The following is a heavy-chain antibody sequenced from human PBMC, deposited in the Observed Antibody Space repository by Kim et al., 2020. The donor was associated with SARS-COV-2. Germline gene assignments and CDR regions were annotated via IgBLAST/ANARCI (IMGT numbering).Heavy chain of an antibody. V-gene: IGHV3-11*03. D-gene: IGHD3-10*01. J-gene: IGHJ4*02. Sequence: VNGRFTISRDNAKNSLYLQMNSLRAEDTAVYYCARSYYYGSGSYYIEPDYWGQGTLVTVSS. CDR3: ARSYYYGSGSYYIEPDY.